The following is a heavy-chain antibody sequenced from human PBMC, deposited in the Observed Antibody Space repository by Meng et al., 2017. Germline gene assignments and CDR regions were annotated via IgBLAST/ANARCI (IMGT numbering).Heavy chain of an antibody. D-gene: IGHD6-13*01. CDR1: GCTFSSYW. V-gene: IGHV3-23*04. CDR2: ISGSGGST. J-gene: IGHJ4*02. Sequence: VRVVELGGGLVQPGGSLRLSCAHSGCTFSSYWMPWVRQAPGKGLVWVSAISGSGGSTYYADSVKGRFTISRDNSKNTLYLQMNSLRAEDTAVYYCAKDLTAAAGSWGQGTLVTVS. CDR3: AKDLTAAAGS.